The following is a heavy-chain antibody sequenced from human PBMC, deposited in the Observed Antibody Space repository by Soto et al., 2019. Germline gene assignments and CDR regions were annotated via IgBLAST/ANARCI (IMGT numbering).Heavy chain of an antibody. CDR3: ARGYCSSTSCYFRWFDP. D-gene: IGHD2-2*01. CDR1: GYTFTSYG. V-gene: IGHV1-18*01. J-gene: IGHJ5*02. CDR2: ISAYNGNT. Sequence: VSCHSPGYTFTSYGISWVRQAPGQGLEWMGWISAYNGNTNYAQKLQGRVTMTTDTSTSTAYMELRSLRSDDTAVYYCARGYCSSTSCYFRWFDPWGQGTLVTVSS.